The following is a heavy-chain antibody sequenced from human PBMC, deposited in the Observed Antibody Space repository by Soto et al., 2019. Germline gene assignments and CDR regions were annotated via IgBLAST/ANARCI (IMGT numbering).Heavy chain of an antibody. CDR1: GFTLRSYA. CDR2: ISYDGSNK. Sequence: QVQLVESGGGVVQPGRSLRLSCAASGFTLRSYAMHWVGQAPGRGREGVAVISYDGSNKYYADSVKGRFTISRANSKNTLYLQMNSLRAEDTAVYYCARDPRGYELFDYWGRGTLVTVSS. D-gene: IGHD5-12*01. J-gene: IGHJ4*02. V-gene: IGHV3-30-3*01. CDR3: ARDPRGYELFDY.